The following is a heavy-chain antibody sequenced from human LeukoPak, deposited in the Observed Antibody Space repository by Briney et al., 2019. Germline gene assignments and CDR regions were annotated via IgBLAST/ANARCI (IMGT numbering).Heavy chain of an antibody. D-gene: IGHD2-15*01. J-gene: IGHJ5*02. CDR3: ARALLGLPSSPVGNWFDP. Sequence: GASVKVSCKASGGTFSSYAISWVRQAPGQGLEWMGGIIPIFGTANYAQKFQGRVTIAADESTSTAYMELSSLRSEDTAVYYCARALLGLPSSPVGNWFDPWGQGTLATVSS. CDR2: IIPIFGTA. CDR1: GGTFSSYA. V-gene: IGHV1-69*13.